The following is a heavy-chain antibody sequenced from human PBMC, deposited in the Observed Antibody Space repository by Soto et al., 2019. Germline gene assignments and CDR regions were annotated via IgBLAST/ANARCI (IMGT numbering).Heavy chain of an antibody. V-gene: IGHV1-69*06. Sequence: QVQLAQSGAEVKTPGSSLKVSCKVSGSRFSNYVISWVRQAPGHGLEWLGRIIPIFNSTKYAQNFQGRVTITADKSTSTASLELSSLRSDDTAVYYCAREGRGKKAGYNGLVSLGYWGQGTLVTVSS. CDR1: GSRFSNYV. J-gene: IGHJ4*02. CDR3: AREGRGKKAGYNGLVSLGY. D-gene: IGHD2-2*02. CDR2: IIPIFNST.